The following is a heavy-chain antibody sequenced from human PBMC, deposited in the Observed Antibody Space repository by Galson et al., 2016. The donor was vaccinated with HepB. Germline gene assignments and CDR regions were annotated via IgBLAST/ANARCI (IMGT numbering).Heavy chain of an antibody. CDR3: ATLGTVDTPIKRFDY. J-gene: IGHJ4*02. CDR2: VDPEDGKP. Sequence: VKVSCKVSGYTFTDYYIHWVQQAPGKGLEWMGLVDPEDGKPLYAEKFQDRVTMTADSSTDTVYMELSSLRSDDTAVYYCATLGTVDTPIKRFDYWGQGTLVTVSS. CDR1: GYTFTDYY. V-gene: IGHV1-69-2*01. D-gene: IGHD5-18*01.